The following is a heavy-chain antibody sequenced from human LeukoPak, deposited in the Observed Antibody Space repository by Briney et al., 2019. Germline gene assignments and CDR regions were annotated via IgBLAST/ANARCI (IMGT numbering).Heavy chain of an antibody. V-gene: IGHV3-23*01. CDR2: ISGRGGNT. D-gene: IGHD3-22*01. CDR1: GFTFGDYA. J-gene: IGHJ4*02. Sequence: PGGSLRLSCTASGFTFGDYAMSWFRQAPGKGLEWVSGISGRGGNTNYADSVKGRFTISRDNSKNTLYLQMNSLRAEDTAIYYCARDRSRITMTVAVTRGYYFDYWGQGTLVTVSS. CDR3: ARDRSRITMTVAVTRGYYFDY.